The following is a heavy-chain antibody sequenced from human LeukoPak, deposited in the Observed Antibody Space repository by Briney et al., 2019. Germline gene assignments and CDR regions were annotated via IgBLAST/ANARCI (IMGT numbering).Heavy chain of an antibody. CDR3: AYSVDTAMVTFDY. CDR1: GGTFISYA. CDR2: IIPIFGTA. Sequence: ASVKVSCKASGGTFISYAISWVRQAPGQGLEWMGGIIPIFGTANYAQKFQGRVTITADESTSTAYMELSSLRSEDTAVYYCAYSVDTAMVTFDYWGQGTLVTVSS. D-gene: IGHD5-18*01. J-gene: IGHJ4*02. V-gene: IGHV1-69*13.